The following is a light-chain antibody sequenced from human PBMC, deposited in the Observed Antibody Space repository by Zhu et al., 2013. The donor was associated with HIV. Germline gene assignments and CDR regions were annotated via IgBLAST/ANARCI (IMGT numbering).Light chain of an antibody. J-gene: IGKJ4*01. V-gene: IGKV1-12*01. CDR2: SAS. CDR1: HDISSS. Sequence: DIQMTQSPSYVSASIGDTVTITCRASHDISSSLAWYQKKPGRPPKLLIHSASDLQSGIPSRFSGSGSVTDFSLTITGLQSEDFASYFCQQGNSFPVTFGGGTTVDIK. CDR3: QQGNSFPVT.